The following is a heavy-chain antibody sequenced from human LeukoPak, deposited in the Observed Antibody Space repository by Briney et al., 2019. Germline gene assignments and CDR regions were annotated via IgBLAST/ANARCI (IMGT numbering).Heavy chain of an antibody. D-gene: IGHD3/OR15-3a*01. CDR3: ARASLILKGPQKLYYFDY. Sequence: SSETLSLTCTVSGYSISSGYYWAWIRQPPGKGLEWIGSIFHTGSTYHNPSLKSRVTISVDTSKNQFSLKLSSVTAADTAVYYCARASLILKGPQKLYYFDYWGQGTLVTVSS. J-gene: IGHJ4*02. CDR1: GYSISSGYY. V-gene: IGHV4-38-2*02. CDR2: IFHTGST.